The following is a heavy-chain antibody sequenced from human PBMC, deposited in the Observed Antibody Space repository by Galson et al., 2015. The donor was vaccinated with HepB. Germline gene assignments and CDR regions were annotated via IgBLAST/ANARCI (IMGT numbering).Heavy chain of an antibody. V-gene: IGHV3-30*02. CDR1: GFTFSSYG. CDR3: TIHYYGSGRPKDY. J-gene: IGHJ4*02. D-gene: IGHD3-10*01. CDR2: IRYDGSNK. Sequence: SLRLSCAASGFTFSSYGMHWVRQAPGKGLEWVAFIRYDGSNKYYADSVKGRFTISRDNSKNTLYLQMNSLRAEDTAVYYCTIHYYGSGRPKDYWGQGTLVTVSS.